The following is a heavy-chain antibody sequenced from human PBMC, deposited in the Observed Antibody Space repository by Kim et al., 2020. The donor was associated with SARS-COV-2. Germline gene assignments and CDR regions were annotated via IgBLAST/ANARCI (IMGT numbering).Heavy chain of an antibody. D-gene: IGHD5-12*01. J-gene: IGHJ6*02. Sequence: ASVKVSCKASGYTFTSYAMNWVRQAPGQGLEWMGWINTNTGNPTYAQGFTGRFVFSLDTSVSTAYLQISSLKAEDTAVYYCARDRRWLQYPGTGYYGMDVWGQGTTVTASS. V-gene: IGHV7-4-1*02. CDR1: GYTFTSYA. CDR3: ARDRRWLQYPGTGYYGMDV. CDR2: INTNTGNP.